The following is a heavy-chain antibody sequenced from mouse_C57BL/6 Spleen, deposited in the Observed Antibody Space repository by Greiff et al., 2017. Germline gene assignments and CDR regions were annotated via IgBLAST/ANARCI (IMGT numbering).Heavy chain of an antibody. Sequence: VQLQQSGAELVRPGASVKLSCTASGFNIKDDYMHWVKQRPEQGLEWIGWIDPENGDTEYASKFQGKATITADTSSNTAYLQLSSLTSEDTAVYYCTSYYYGSRPHFDYWGQGTTLTVSS. D-gene: IGHD1-1*01. CDR3: TSYYYGSRPHFDY. CDR1: GFNIKDDY. CDR2: IDPENGDT. V-gene: IGHV14-4*01. J-gene: IGHJ2*01.